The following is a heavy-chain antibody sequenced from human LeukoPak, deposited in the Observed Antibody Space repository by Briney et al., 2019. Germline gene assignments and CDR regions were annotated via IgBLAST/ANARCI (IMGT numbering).Heavy chain of an antibody. J-gene: IGHJ5*02. CDR1: GFSVATYD. V-gene: IGHV3-13*01. Sequence: GGSLRLSCVASGFSVATYDMYWVRQAAGRGLEWVSAVGANHDTLYLGSVKGRFTISRDNAKNTLYLQMNSLRAEDTAVYYCARGFQEFDPWGQGTLVTVSS. CDR2: VGANHDT. D-gene: IGHD2-21*01. CDR3: ARGFQEFDP.